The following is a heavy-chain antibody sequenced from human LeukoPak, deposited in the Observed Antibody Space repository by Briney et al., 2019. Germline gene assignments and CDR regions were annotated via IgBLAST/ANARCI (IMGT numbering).Heavy chain of an antibody. Sequence: SETLSLTCTVSGGSISSYYWSWIRQPPGKGLEWIGYIYHSGSTYYNPSLKSRVTISVDRSKNQFSLKLSSVTAADTAVYYCARGGYSGYVGYFDYWGQGTLVTVSS. CDR3: ARGGYSGYVGYFDY. CDR1: GGSISSYY. CDR2: IYHSGST. D-gene: IGHD5-12*01. J-gene: IGHJ4*02. V-gene: IGHV4-59*12.